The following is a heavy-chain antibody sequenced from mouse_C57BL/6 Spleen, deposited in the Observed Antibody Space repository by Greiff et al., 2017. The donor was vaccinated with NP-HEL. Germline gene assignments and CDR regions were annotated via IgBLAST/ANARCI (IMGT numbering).Heavy chain of an antibody. J-gene: IGHJ3*01. CDR1: GYTFTSYT. CDR2: INPSSGYT. Sequence: QVQLKESGAELARPGASVKMSCKASGYTFTSYTMHWVKQRPGQGLEWIGYINPSSGYTKYNQKFKDKATLTADKSSSTAYMQLSSLTSEDSAVYYCARQLRSWFAYWGQGTLVTVSA. V-gene: IGHV1-4*01. CDR3: ARQLRSWFAY. D-gene: IGHD3-2*02.